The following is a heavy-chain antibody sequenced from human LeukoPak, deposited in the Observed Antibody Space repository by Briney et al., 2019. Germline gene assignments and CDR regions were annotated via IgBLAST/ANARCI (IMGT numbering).Heavy chain of an antibody. Sequence: GGPLRLSCAASGFSFGDFYMNWIRQAPGKALEWVAFISGPGTTIHYADSVRGRFTISRDNAKSSLSLQINSLRVEDTAIYYCARTADGEFDVWGQGTLVTVSS. J-gene: IGHJ4*02. D-gene: IGHD4-17*01. V-gene: IGHV3-11*01. CDR3: ARTADGEFDV. CDR1: GFSFGDFY. CDR2: ISGPGTTI.